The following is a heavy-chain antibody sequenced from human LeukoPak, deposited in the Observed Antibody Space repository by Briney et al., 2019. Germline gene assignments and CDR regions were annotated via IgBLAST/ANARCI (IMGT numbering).Heavy chain of an antibody. CDR2: IWYDGSNK. Sequence: GGSLRLSCTPSGFTFNSYAMLWVRQAPGKGLEWVSLIWYDGSNKYYADSVKGRFTISRDNPKSTLYLQMNSLRAEDTAVYYCARARGWQPNYYYYYMDVWGTGTTVTVSS. CDR1: GFTFNSYA. D-gene: IGHD2-15*01. V-gene: IGHV3-33*01. CDR3: ARARGWQPNYYYYYMDV. J-gene: IGHJ6*03.